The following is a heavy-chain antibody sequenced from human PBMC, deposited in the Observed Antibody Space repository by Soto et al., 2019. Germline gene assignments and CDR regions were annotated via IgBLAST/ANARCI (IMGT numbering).Heavy chain of an antibody. CDR3: ARGMGHYDSSGLLDYYYGMDV. Sequence: ASVKVSCKASGYTFTGHFMHWVRQAPGQGPEWMGWINPNSGGTNYAQKFQGWVTMTRDTSISTAYMELSRLRSDDTAVYYCARGMGHYDSSGLLDYYYGMDVWGQGTTVTVSS. CDR1: GYTFTGHF. D-gene: IGHD3-22*01. V-gene: IGHV1-2*04. CDR2: INPNSGGT. J-gene: IGHJ6*02.